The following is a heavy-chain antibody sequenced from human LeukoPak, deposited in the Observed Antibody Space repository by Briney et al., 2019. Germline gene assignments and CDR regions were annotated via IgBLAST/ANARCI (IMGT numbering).Heavy chain of an antibody. CDR1: GFTFENYA. V-gene: IGHV3-9*01. D-gene: IGHD5-18*01. J-gene: IGHJ4*02. CDR3: ARCRGYSYGYEDY. Sequence: GGSLRLSCAASGFTFENYALHWVRQAPGKGLEWVSGISWNSDSIGYADSVKGRFTISRDNAKNSLYLQMNSLRADDTAVYYCARCRGYSYGYEDYWGQGTLVTVSS. CDR2: ISWNSDSI.